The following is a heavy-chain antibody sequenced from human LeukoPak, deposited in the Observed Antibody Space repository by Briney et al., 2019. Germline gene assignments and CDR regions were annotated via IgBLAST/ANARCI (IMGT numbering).Heavy chain of an antibody. Sequence: SETLSLTCTVSGYSISSGYYWGWIRQPPGKGLEWIGSIYHSGSTYYNPSLKSRVTISVDTSKNQFSLKPSSVTAADTAVYYCARTQKGLGGRRAFDIWGQGTMVTVSS. D-gene: IGHD3-16*01. CDR2: IYHSGST. CDR3: ARTQKGLGGRRAFDI. CDR1: GYSISSGYY. J-gene: IGHJ3*02. V-gene: IGHV4-38-2*02.